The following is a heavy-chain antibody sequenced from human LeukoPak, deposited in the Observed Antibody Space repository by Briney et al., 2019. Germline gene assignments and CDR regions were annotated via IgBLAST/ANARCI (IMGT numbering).Heavy chain of an antibody. CDR3: ARDPYSSSWLDY. D-gene: IGHD6-13*01. CDR2: ISYDGSNK. V-gene: IGHV3-30*04. CDR1: GFTFSSYA. J-gene: IGHJ4*02. Sequence: GGSLRLSCAASGFTFSSYAMHWVRQAPGKGLEWVAVISYDGSNKYYPDSVKGRFTISRDNSKNTLYLQMNSLRAEDTAVYYCARDPYSSSWLDYWGQGTLVTVS.